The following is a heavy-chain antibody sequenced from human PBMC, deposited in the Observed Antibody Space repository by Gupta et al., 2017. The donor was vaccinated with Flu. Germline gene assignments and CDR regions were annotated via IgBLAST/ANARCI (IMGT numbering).Heavy chain of an antibody. J-gene: IGHJ4*02. Sequence: QVQLQQWGAGLLKPSETLSLTCALSGGSFRGYHWNWIRQTPGKGLEWIGVINHSGTINYNPSLRRRITISLDTSNNQFSLNVTSVTAADSALYFCARQTWIDSRFFDLWGQGALVIVSS. CDR2: INHSGTI. CDR1: GGSFRGYH. CDR3: ARQTWIDSRFFDL. D-gene: IGHD2-2*03. V-gene: IGHV4-34*01.